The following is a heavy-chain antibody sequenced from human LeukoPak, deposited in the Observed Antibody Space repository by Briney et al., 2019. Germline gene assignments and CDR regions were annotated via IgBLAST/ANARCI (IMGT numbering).Heavy chain of an antibody. Sequence: GGSLGLSCAASGFTFSTFGMHWVRQAPGKGLEWVAVISNDGTNQYFADSVKGRFTISRDNSKNTLYLQMNSLRPEDTAVYFCAKGRYYGSGSLSPEFDSWGQGTLLTVSS. CDR1: GFTFSTFG. V-gene: IGHV3-30*18. CDR2: ISNDGTNQ. J-gene: IGHJ4*02. D-gene: IGHD3-10*01. CDR3: AKGRYYGSGSLSPEFDS.